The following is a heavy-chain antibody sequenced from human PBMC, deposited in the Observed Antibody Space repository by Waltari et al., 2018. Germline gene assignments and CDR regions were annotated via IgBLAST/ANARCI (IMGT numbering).Heavy chain of an antibody. CDR1: GGSISSHY. CDR3: ARVVDSSFGGDAFDI. D-gene: IGHD6-13*01. V-gene: IGHV4-59*11. CDR2: IYYSGGT. Sequence: QVQLQESGPGLVKPSETLSLTCTVSGGSISSHYWSWIRQPPGKGLEWIGYIYYSGGTNYNPSLKSRVTISVDTSKNQFSLKLSSVTAADTAVYYCARVVDSSFGGDAFDIWGQGTMVTVSS. J-gene: IGHJ3*02.